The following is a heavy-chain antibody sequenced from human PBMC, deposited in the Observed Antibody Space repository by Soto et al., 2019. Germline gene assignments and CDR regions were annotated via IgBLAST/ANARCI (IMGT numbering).Heavy chain of an antibody. Sequence: PGESLKISCKGSGYSFASYWIGWVRQMPGKGLEWMGIIYPADSDTRYSPSFQGQVTISADKSVSSAYLQWSRLKASDTAMYYCVRPGGSYSPAYFDLWGRGTLVTVSS. V-gene: IGHV5-51*01. D-gene: IGHD1-26*01. CDR1: GYSFASYW. CDR2: IYPADSDT. J-gene: IGHJ2*01. CDR3: VRPGGSYSPAYFDL.